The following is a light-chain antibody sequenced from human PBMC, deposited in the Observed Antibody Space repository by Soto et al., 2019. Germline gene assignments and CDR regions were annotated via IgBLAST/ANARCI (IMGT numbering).Light chain of an antibody. Sequence: QSVLTQLASVSGSPGRSITISCTGTSSDVGGYNYVSWYQQHPGKAPKLMIYDVSNRPSGVSNRFSGSKSGNTASLTISGLQAEDEADYYCSSYTSSSTLVFGTGTKVTVL. V-gene: IGLV2-14*01. J-gene: IGLJ1*01. CDR1: SSDVGGYNY. CDR3: SSYTSSSTLV. CDR2: DVS.